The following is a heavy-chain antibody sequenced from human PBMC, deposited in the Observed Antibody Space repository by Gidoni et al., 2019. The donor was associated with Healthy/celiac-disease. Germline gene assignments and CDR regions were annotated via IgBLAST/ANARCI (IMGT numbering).Heavy chain of an antibody. CDR3: AKDSSGYSYGDDYFDY. D-gene: IGHD5-18*01. CDR2: ISGSGGST. V-gene: IGHV3-23*01. J-gene: IGHJ4*02. CDR1: GFTFSSYA. Sequence: EVQLLESGGGLVQPGGSLRLSCAASGFTFSSYAMSWVRQAPGKGLEWVSAISGSGGSTYYADSVKGRFTISRDNSKNTLYLQMNSLRAEDTAVYYCAKDSSGYSYGDDYFDYWGQGTLVTVSS.